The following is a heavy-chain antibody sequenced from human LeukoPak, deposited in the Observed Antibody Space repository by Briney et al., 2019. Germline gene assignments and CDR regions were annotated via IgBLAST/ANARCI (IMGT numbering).Heavy chain of an antibody. CDR2: VFYSGDT. CDR3: VRLSRIFGVTRPGYMDV. D-gene: IGHD3-3*01. J-gene: IGHJ6*03. V-gene: IGHV4-39*01. CDR1: GGSINTNTFF. Sequence: SETLSLTCGVSGGSINTNTFFWGWIRQPPGKGLEWIGNVFYSGDTMYNPSLKSRVTMSIDTSKSQFSLSLSSVTAADTAMYWCVRLSRIFGVTRPGYMDVWGKGIMVSVSS.